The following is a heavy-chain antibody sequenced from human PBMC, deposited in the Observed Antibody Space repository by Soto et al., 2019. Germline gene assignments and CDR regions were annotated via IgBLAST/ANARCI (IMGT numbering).Heavy chain of an antibody. CDR2: IYYSGST. CDR1: GGSISSYY. CDR3: ARDKPFGVAQAA. D-gene: IGHD3-3*01. Sequence: QVQLQESGPGLVKPSETLSLTCTVSGGSISSYYWSWIRQPPGKGLEWIGYIYYSGSTNYNPSLMSRVTISVDTSKNQFSLKLSSVTAADTAVYYCARDKPFGVAQAAWGQGTLVTVSS. J-gene: IGHJ5*02. V-gene: IGHV4-59*01.